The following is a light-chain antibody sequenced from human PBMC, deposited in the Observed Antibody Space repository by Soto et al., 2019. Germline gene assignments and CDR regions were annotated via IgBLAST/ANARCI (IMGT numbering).Light chain of an antibody. CDR2: DVS. J-gene: IGLJ1*01. CDR1: SDDVGGYNY. CDR3: SSYTSSSTL. Sequence: QSALTQPRSVSGSPGQSVTISCAGTSDDVGGYNYVSWYQQHPGKAPKLMIYDVSDRPSGISSRFSGSKSGNTASLTISGLQTEDEADYYCSSYTSSSTLFGTGTKVTV. V-gene: IGLV2-14*01.